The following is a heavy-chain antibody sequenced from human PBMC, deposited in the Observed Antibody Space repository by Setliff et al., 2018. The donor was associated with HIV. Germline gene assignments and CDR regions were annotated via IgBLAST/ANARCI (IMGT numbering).Heavy chain of an antibody. Sequence: PGGSLRLSCAASGFTFSSYSMNWVRQAPGKGLEWVSSISSSSSYIYYADSVKGRFTISRDNAKNSLYLQMNSLRAEDTAVYYCARPRGAYYGSGSYFDYWGQGTLVTVSS. V-gene: IGHV3-21*01. J-gene: IGHJ4*02. D-gene: IGHD3-10*01. CDR3: ARPRGAYYGSGSYFDY. CDR2: ISSSSSYI. CDR1: GFTFSSYS.